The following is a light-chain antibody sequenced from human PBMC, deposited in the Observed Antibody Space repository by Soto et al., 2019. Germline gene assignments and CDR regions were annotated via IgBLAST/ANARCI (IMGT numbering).Light chain of an antibody. Sequence: DIVMTQSPDSLAVSLGERATINCKSSQSVLYSPNNKNYLAWYQHKPGQPPKLVIYWASTRESGVPDRFSGSGSGTDFTLTISSLQAEDVAVYYCQQYRDTPRTLGQGTKVELK. V-gene: IGKV4-1*01. J-gene: IGKJ1*01. CDR3: QQYRDTPRT. CDR2: WAS. CDR1: QSVLYSPNNKNY.